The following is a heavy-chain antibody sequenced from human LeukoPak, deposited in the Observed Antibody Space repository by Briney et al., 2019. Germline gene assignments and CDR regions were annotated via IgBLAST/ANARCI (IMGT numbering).Heavy chain of an antibody. Sequence: ASVRVSCKASGYTVTDHALHWVRQAPGQGLEWLGWISAYNGNTNYAQKFQGRVTITRNTSISTAYMELSSLRSEDTAVYYCARARPYCSSTSCYFIVTSYYMDVWGKGTTVTVSS. CDR3: ARARPYCSSTSCYFIVTSYYMDV. J-gene: IGHJ6*03. CDR2: ISAYNGNT. D-gene: IGHD2-2*01. V-gene: IGHV1-8*03. CDR1: GYTVTDHA.